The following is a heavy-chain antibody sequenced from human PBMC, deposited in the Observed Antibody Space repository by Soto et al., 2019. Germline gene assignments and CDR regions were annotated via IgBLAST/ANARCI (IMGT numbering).Heavy chain of an antibody. CDR1: GFDFSNVW. CDR3: VRSYAY. J-gene: IGHJ4*02. D-gene: IGHD2-2*01. Sequence: EVQLVESGGGLVQPGGSLRLSCAASGFDFSNVWMTWVRQAPGKGLEWVANIKNDGSEKYYVDSVTGRFTISRDNGRSSVYLQMNGLRAEDTAVYYCVRSYAYWGQGAMVIVSS. V-gene: IGHV3-7*01. CDR2: IKNDGSEK.